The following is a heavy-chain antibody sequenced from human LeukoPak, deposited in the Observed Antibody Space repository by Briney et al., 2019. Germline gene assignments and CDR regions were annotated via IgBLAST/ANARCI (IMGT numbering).Heavy chain of an antibody. V-gene: IGHV3-30*02. CDR3: ARDGGWYKRGLDHYYYYMDV. Sequence: GGSLRLSCAASGFTFSSYGMHWVRQAPGKGLEWVAFIRYDGSNKYYADSVKGRFTIYRENAKNSLSLQMNSLRPEDTALYYCARDGGWYKRGLDHYYYYMDVWGKGTTVTVSS. J-gene: IGHJ6*03. D-gene: IGHD6-19*01. CDR2: IRYDGSNK. CDR1: GFTFSSYG.